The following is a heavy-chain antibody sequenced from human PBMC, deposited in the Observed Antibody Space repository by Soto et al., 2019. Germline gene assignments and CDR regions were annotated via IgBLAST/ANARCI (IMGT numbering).Heavy chain of an antibody. CDR2: IKSISHGGTT. J-gene: IGHJ3*01. V-gene: IGHV3-15*01. CDR3: VTDSRFTGGWAIAT. D-gene: IGHD3-16*01. CDR1: GVNFVHLW. Sequence: EVQLVESGGGLVKPGGSLRLSCAASGVNFVHLWMTWVRQAPGKGLEWVGRIKSISHGGTTDYAAPVKCRVTISRDESKNTLYIQQKSVKTEDTGVYYSVTDSRFTGGWAIATGGQGTMVPVSS.